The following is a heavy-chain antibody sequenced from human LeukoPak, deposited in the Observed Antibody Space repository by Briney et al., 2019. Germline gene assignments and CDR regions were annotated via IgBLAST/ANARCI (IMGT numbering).Heavy chain of an antibody. CDR3: AKDRGYSPLGY. V-gene: IGHV3-21*01. Sequence: GGSLRLSCAASGFTFSSYSMNWVRQAPGKGLEWVSSISSSSSYIYYADSVKGRFTISRDNSKNTLYLQMNSLRAEDTAVYYCAKDRGYSPLGYWGQGTLVTVSS. J-gene: IGHJ4*02. D-gene: IGHD5-12*01. CDR1: GFTFSSYS. CDR2: ISSSSSYI.